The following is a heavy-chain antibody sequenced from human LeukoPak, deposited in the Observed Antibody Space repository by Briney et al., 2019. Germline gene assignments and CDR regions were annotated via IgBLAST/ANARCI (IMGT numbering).Heavy chain of an antibody. V-gene: IGHV3-7*01. J-gene: IGHJ6*03. CDR1: GFTFTSYW. Sequence: GGSLRLSCAVSGFTFTSYWMNWVRQAPGKGLEWVASIRQDGGEKSYVDSVKGRFTISRDNTKNSLYLQMNSLRAEDTAVYYCAGRPHYYMDVWGKGTTVTVSS. CDR3: AGRPHYYMDV. CDR2: IRQDGGEK.